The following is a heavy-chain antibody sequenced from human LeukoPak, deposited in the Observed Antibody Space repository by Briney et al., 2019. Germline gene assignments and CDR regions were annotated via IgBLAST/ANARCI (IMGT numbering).Heavy chain of an antibody. J-gene: IGHJ3*01. CDR1: GASINGYF. D-gene: IGHD1-26*01. CDR3: ARDRRGSFYTFDL. V-gene: IGHV4-59*01. Sequence: SETLSLTCSVSGASINGYFWNWVRQTPEKRLDWIGYVSHTGATTSNPTLKSRVSINIDTSKSQISLTMTSVTAADSALYYCARDRRGSFYTFDLWGPGTIVSVS. CDR2: VSHTGAT.